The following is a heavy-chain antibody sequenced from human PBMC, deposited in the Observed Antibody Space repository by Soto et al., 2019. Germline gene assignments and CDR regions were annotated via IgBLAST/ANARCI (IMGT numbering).Heavy chain of an antibody. CDR2: ISAYNGNT. V-gene: IGHV1-18*01. Sequence: GGSGKVSCKASGYTFTSYGISWVRQAPGQALEWMGWISAYNGNTNYAQKLQGRVTMTTDTSTSTADMELRSLRSDDTAVYYCARDGVDTATGYYYGMDVWGQGTTVTVSS. CDR3: ARDGVDTATGYYYGMDV. CDR1: GYTFTSYG. D-gene: IGHD5-18*01. J-gene: IGHJ6*02.